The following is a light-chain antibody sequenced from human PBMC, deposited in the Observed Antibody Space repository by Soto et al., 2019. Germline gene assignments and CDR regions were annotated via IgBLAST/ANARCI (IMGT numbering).Light chain of an antibody. CDR2: DAS. V-gene: IGKV1-9*01. J-gene: IGKJ4*01. CDR1: QGISSY. Sequence: IQLTQSPSSLYASVGNIFTIPCRASQGISSYLGWYQQKPGKAPNLLIDDASTLHSGVPSRFSGGGSGTDFTRTSSSLQPEDFATYYCQQVNVYPSTFGGGTKVDIK. CDR3: QQVNVYPST.